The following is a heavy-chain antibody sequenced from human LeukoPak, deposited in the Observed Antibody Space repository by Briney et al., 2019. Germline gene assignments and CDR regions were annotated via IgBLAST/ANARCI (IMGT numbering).Heavy chain of an antibody. J-gene: IGHJ5*02. Sequence: PSETLSLTCTVSGGSISSSSYDWGWIRQPPGKGLEWIGSIYYSGSTYYNPSLKSRVTISVDTSKDQFSLKLSSVTAADTAVYYCARQAAVVVIHWFDPWGQGTLVTVSS. CDR2: IYYSGST. D-gene: IGHD3-22*01. CDR1: GGSISSSSYD. V-gene: IGHV4-39*01. CDR3: ARQAAVVVIHWFDP.